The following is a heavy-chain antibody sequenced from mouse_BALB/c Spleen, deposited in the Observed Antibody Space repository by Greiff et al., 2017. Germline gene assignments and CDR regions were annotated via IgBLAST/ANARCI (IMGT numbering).Heavy chain of an antibody. CDR1: GFSLTSYG. D-gene: IGHD2-4*01. CDR3: AREIYYDYVWFAY. V-gene: IGHV2-9*02. CDR2: IWAGGST. Sequence: VKVVESGPGLVAPSQSLSITCTVSGFSLTSYGVHWVRQPPGKGLEWLGVIWAGGSTNYNSALMSRLSISKDNSKSQVFLKMNSLQTDDTAMYYCAREIYYDYVWFAYWGQGTLVTVSA. J-gene: IGHJ3*01.